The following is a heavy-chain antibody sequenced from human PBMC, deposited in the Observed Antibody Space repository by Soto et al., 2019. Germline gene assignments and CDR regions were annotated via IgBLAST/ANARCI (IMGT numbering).Heavy chain of an antibody. CDR2: IIPTSGTA. J-gene: IGHJ6*02. CDR1: GGTFSRYP. V-gene: IGHV1-69*01. Sequence: QVQLVQSGAEVKKPGSSVKVSCKASGGTFSRYPITWVRQAPGQGLEWMGGIIPTSGTANYAQKFQGRVTIIADESTSTAYVELSSLRSEDTAVYYCARWPGYCSGGSCYNYYGLDVWGQGTTVAVSS. D-gene: IGHD2-15*01. CDR3: ARWPGYCSGGSCYNYYGLDV.